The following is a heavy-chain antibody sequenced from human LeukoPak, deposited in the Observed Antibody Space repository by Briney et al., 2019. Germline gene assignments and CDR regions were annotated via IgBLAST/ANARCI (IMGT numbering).Heavy chain of an antibody. D-gene: IGHD2-2*01. CDR2: IYPGDSDT. CDR3: ARRRRLSSTSCYADY. J-gene: IGHJ4*02. V-gene: IGHV5-51*01. Sequence: GESLKISCKGSGYSFTSYWIGWGRQMPGKGLGWKGIIYPGDSDTRYSPSFQGQVTISADKSISTAYLQWSSLKASDTAMYYCARRRRLSSTSCYADYWGQGTLVTVSS. CDR1: GYSFTSYW.